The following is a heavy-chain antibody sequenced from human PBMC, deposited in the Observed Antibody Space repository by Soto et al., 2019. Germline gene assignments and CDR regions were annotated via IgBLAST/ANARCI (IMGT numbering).Heavy chain of an antibody. V-gene: IGHV1-18*01. CDR1: GYGFTNYG. D-gene: IGHD1-1*01. Sequence: QVHLVQSRAEVKKPGASVKVSCKGSGYGFTNYGITWVRQAPGQGLEWMAWISAHNGHTNYAQRLQGRVTVTRDTSTSTAYMELGGLGSDDSAVYYCARGRYGDYWGQGALVTVSS. CDR2: ISAHNGHT. J-gene: IGHJ4*02. CDR3: ARGRYGDY.